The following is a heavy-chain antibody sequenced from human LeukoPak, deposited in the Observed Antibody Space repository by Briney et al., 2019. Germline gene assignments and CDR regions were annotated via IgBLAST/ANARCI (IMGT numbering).Heavy chain of an antibody. CDR2: ISSGASTI. D-gene: IGHD2-2*01. CDR3: ARDHARSHFGY. Sequence: GGSLRLSCTASGFTFSTYEMNWVRQAPGKGLEWVSYISSGASTIYYADSVKGRFTISRDNTKNSLYLQMNSVRAEDTAVYYCARDHARSHFGYWGQGTLVTVSS. V-gene: IGHV3-48*03. CDR1: GFTFSTYE. J-gene: IGHJ4*02.